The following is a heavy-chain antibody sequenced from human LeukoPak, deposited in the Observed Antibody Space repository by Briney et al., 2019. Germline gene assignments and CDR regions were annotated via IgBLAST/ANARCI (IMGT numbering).Heavy chain of an antibody. CDR3: AKVRLYGDYPEIDY. V-gene: IGHV3-23*01. D-gene: IGHD4-17*01. CDR2: TSGSGGRT. J-gene: IGHJ4*02. Sequence: PGGSLRLSCVASGFTFSSYAINWVRQAPGKGLKWVSGTSGSGGRTYYADSVKGRFTISRENSKNTLYLQMNSLRAEDTAVYYCAKVRLYGDYPEIDYWGQGTLVAVSS. CDR1: GFTFSSYA.